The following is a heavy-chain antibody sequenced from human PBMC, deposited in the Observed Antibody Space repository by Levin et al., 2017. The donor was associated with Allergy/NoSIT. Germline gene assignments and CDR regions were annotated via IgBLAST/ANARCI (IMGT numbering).Heavy chain of an antibody. CDR1: GFTFDDYA. CDR3: AKTLGYCTGGVCYLNDAFDI. J-gene: IGHJ3*02. CDR2: ISWNSGSI. Sequence: GGSLRLSCAASGFTFDDYAMHWVRQAPGKGLEWVSGISWNSGSIGYADSVKGRFTISRDNAKNSLYLQMNSLRAEDTALYYCAKTLGYCTGGVCYLNDAFDIWGQGTMVTVSS. D-gene: IGHD2-8*02. V-gene: IGHV3-9*01.